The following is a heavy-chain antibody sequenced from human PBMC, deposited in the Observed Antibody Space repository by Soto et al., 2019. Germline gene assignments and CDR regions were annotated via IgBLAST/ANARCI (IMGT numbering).Heavy chain of an antibody. CDR2: MSSSSRDTI. Sequence: PGACLRLSCATSGFTLSSYNMVWVRQAPGKGLEWLSYMSSSSRDTIYYADSVTGRFTISRDDARQSLYLQVSSLGAEDTAVYYTARVSARVSAF. V-gene: IGHV3-48*01. CDR3: ARVSARVSAF. D-gene: IGHD3-10*01. J-gene: IGHJ3*01. CDR1: GFTLSSYN.